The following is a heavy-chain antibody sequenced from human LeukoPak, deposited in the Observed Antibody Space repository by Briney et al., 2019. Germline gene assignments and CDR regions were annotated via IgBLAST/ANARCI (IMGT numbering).Heavy chain of an antibody. CDR1: GGSISSYY. J-gene: IGHJ5*02. Sequence: SETLSLTCTVSGGSISSYYWSWIRQPAGKGLEWIGRVYTSGSTNYNPSLKSRVTMSVDTSKNQFSLKLSSVTAADTAVYYCARDVVTMVRGVIIGNWFDPWGQGTLVTVSS. CDR3: ARDVVTMVRGVIIGNWFDP. V-gene: IGHV4-4*07. D-gene: IGHD3-10*01. CDR2: VYTSGST.